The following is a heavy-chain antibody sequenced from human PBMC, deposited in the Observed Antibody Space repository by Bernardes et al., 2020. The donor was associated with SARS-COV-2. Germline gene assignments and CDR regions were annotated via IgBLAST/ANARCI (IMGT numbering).Heavy chain of an antibody. V-gene: IGHV1-18*01. J-gene: IGHJ3*02. CDR3: ARVLSGTAFDAFDI. CDR1: GYTFTSYG. CDR2: ISAYNGNT. D-gene: IGHD1-1*01. Sequence: ASVQVSCKASGYTFTSYGISWVRQAPGQGLEWMGWISAYNGNTNYAQKLQGRVTMTTDTSTSTAYMELRSLRSDDTAVYYCARVLSGTAFDAFDIWGQGTMVTVSS.